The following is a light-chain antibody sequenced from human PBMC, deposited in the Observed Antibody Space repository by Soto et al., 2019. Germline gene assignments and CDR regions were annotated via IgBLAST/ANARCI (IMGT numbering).Light chain of an antibody. CDR3: QQFHSYPQT. J-gene: IGKJ2*01. Sequence: AIQLTQSPSSLSASVGDRVTITCRASQGINSALAWYQQKPGKAPKLLIYDASSLKSGVPSRFSGSGSGTDFTLIISSLQPEDFATYYCQQFHSYPQTFGQGTKLEI. CDR2: DAS. V-gene: IGKV1-13*02. CDR1: QGINSA.